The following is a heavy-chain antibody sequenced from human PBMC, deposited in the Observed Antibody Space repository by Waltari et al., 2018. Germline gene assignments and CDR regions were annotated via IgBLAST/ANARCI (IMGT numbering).Heavy chain of an antibody. CDR1: GFTFDDYT. CDR3: VKDIYYGDEAHGAFDI. CDR2: ISWDGGST. V-gene: IGHV3-43*01. J-gene: IGHJ3*02. D-gene: IGHD4-17*01. Sequence: EVQLVESGGVVVQPGGSLRLSCAASGFTFDDYTMHWVRQAPGKGLEWVSLISWDGGSTYYADSVKGRFTISRDNSKNSLYLQMNSLRTEDTALYYCVKDIYYGDEAHGAFDIWGQGTMVTVSS.